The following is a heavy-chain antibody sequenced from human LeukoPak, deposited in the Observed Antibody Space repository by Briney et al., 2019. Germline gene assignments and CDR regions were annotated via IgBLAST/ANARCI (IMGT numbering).Heavy chain of an antibody. J-gene: IGHJ4*02. D-gene: IGHD1-1*01. CDR1: GFPFNDYS. CDR2: IGISSGNT. Sequence: PGGSLRLSCAASGFPFNDYSMNWVRQAPGKGLEWISYIGISSGNTKYADSAKGRFTISGDNAKNSLYLQMNNLRVEDTAVYYCARDHNYAFDNWGQGTLVTVSS. V-gene: IGHV3-48*04. CDR3: ARDHNYAFDN.